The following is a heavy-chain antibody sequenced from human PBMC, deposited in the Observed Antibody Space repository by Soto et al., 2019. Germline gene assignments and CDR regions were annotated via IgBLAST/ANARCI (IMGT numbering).Heavy chain of an antibody. J-gene: IGHJ4*02. V-gene: IGHV3-23*01. CDR2: ISGSGGST. D-gene: IGHD3-10*01. Sequence: GGSLRLSCAASGFTFSNYAMNWVRQAPGKGLEWVSTISGSGGSTYYADSVKGRFTISRDNSKNTLYLQMNSLRAEDTAVYYCAKSIYYGSGSYGDYFDYWGQGTLVTVSS. CDR1: GFTFSNYA. CDR3: AKSIYYGSGSYGDYFDY.